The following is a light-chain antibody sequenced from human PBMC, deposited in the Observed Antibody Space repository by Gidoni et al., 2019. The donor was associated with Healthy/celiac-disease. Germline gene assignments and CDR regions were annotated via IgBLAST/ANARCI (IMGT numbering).Light chain of an antibody. CDR1: SSDVVGYNY. V-gene: IGLV2-14*03. CDR3: SSYTSSSTLVV. CDR2: DVS. J-gene: IGLJ2*01. Sequence: QSALTQPASVSGSPGQSITISCTGTSSDVVGYNYVSLYQQHPGKAPKLMIYDVSNRPSGVSNRFSGSKSGNTASLTISGLQAEDEADYYCSSYTSSSTLVVFGGGTKLTVL.